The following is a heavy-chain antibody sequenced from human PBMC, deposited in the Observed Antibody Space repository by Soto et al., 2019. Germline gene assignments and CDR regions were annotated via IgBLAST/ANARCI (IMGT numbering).Heavy chain of an antibody. Sequence: LSLTCAVSGGSISSGGYSWSWIRQPPGKGLEWIGYIYHSGSTYYNPSLKSRVTISVDRSKNQFSLKLSSVTAADTAVYYCASYNWGSLYYFDYWGQGTLVTVSS. J-gene: IGHJ4*02. CDR3: ASYNWGSLYYFDY. CDR1: GGSISSGGYS. CDR2: IYHSGST. D-gene: IGHD7-27*01. V-gene: IGHV4-30-2*01.